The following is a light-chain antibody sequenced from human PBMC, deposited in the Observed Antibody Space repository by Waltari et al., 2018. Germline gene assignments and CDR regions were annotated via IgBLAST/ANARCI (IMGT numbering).Light chain of an antibody. Sequence: DIQMTQSPSSVSASVGDRVTLTCRASQGISSRLAWYQQKPGKAPKLLIYDASSLHSGVPSRFSGSGSGTEFTLTITSLQPDDFATYYCQQCDTYYWTFGQGTQLEMK. CDR3: QQCDTYYWT. V-gene: IGKV1-12*01. J-gene: IGKJ1*01. CDR2: DAS. CDR1: QGISSR.